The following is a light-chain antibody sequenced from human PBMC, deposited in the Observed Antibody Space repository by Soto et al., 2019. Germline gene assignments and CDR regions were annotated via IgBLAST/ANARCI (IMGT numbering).Light chain of an antibody. J-gene: IGLJ1*01. CDR3: CSYAGSYTFV. CDR2: DVS. V-gene: IGLV2-11*01. Sequence: SGLTQPRSGSGSPGQSVTISCTGTSSDVGVYNYVSWYQQYPGKAPKIMIYDVSKRPSGVPDRFSGSKSDNTASLTISGLQAEDEADYYCCSYAGSYTFVFGIGTKVTVL. CDR1: SSDVGVYNY.